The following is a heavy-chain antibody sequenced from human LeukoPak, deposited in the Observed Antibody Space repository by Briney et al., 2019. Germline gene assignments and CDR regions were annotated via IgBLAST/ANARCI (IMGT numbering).Heavy chain of an antibody. CDR3: ARESPNEKIRFLEWRAPIDY. J-gene: IGHJ4*02. D-gene: IGHD3-3*01. V-gene: IGHV4-39*07. CDR2: IYYSGST. Sequence: SETLSLTCTVSGGSISSSSYYWGWIRQPPGKGLEWIGSIYYSGSTYYNPSLKSRVTISVDTSKNQFSLKLSSVTAADTAVYYCARESPNEKIRFLEWRAPIDYWGQGTLVTVSS. CDR1: GGSISSSSYY.